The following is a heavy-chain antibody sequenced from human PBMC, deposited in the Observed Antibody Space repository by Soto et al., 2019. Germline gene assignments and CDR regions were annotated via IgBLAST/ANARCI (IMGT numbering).Heavy chain of an antibody. V-gene: IGHV3-30-3*01. D-gene: IGHD5-18*01. CDR2: ISYDGSNK. J-gene: IGHJ4*02. Sequence: QVQLVESGGGVDQPGRSLRLSCAASGFTFSSYAMHWVRQAPGKGLEWVAVISYDGSNKYYADSVKGRFTISRDNSKNTLYLQMNSLRAEDTAVYYCARDLRHSYGYLEVDDYWGQGTLVTVSS. CDR3: ARDLRHSYGYLEVDDY. CDR1: GFTFSSYA.